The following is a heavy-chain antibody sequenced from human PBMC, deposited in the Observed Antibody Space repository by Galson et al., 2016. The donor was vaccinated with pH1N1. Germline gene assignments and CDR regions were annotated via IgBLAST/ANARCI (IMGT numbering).Heavy chain of an antibody. CDR2: SKKKLYCYTT. J-gene: IGHJ6*02. Sequence: SLRLSCAVSGFIFSDYHMDWVRQAPGKGLEWVGRSKKKLYCYTTEYATSVQGRFTISRDESKNSMYLQMSSLRPEDTAVYFCSRVLEGGVDGWGQGTTVTVSS. CDR1: GFIFSDYH. CDR3: SRVLEGGVDG. V-gene: IGHV3-72*01. D-gene: IGHD3-16*01.